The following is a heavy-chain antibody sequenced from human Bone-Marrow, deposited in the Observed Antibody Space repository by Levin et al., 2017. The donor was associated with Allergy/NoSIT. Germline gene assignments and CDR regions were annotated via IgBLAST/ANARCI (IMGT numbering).Heavy chain of an antibody. D-gene: IGHD5-12*01. CDR3: TRDHPGVATTDYNDYYMDV. CDR1: GFTFDDYA. J-gene: IGHJ6*03. Sequence: GGSLRLSCTASGFTFDDYAIIWFRQAPGKGLEWIGFIRSKTYGRTKEHAAAVEGRFTISRDDSKSIAYLQMYSLNTEDTAVYYCTRDHPGVATTDYNDYYMDVWGKGTTVTVSS. CDR2: IRSKTYGRTK. V-gene: IGHV3-49*03.